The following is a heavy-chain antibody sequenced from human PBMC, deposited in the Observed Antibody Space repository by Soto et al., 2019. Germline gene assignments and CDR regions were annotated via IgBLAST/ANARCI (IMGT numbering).Heavy chain of an antibody. J-gene: IGHJ5*02. CDR2: ISAYNGNT. CDR1: GYTFTSYG. D-gene: IGHD2-21*02. Sequence: ASVKVSCKASGYTFTSYGISWVRQAPGQGLEWMGWISAYNGNTNYAQKLQGRVTMTTDTSTSTAYMELRSLRSDDTAVYYCARSHIVVVTAIPHFDPWGQGTLVTVSS. V-gene: IGHV1-18*01. CDR3: ARSHIVVVTAIPHFDP.